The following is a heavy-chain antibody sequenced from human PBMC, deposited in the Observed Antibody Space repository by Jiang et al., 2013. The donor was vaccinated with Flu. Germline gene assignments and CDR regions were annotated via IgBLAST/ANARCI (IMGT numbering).Heavy chain of an antibody. CDR1: EFTFHSSV. J-gene: IGHJ6*02. Sequence: SGAEVKKPGTSVRVSCKASEFTFHSSVVQWVRQARGQHLEWIGWIVVGGGNTNSAEKFRDRVTFTRDESTGTAYMELTSLRSEDTAIYYCARLRGGYCSGGSCYLPSFYYYYYGMDVWGQGTTVTVSS. V-gene: IGHV1-58*01. CDR2: IVVGGGNT. D-gene: IGHD2-15*01. CDR3: ARLRGGYCSGGSCYLPSFYYYYYGMDV.